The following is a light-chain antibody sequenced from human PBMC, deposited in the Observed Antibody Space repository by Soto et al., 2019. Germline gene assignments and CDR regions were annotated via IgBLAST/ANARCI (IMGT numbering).Light chain of an antibody. CDR1: SSNIGVNS. J-gene: IGLJ3*02. V-gene: IGLV1-44*01. CDR2: SNN. Sequence: QSVLTQPPSASGTPGQRVTISCFGSSSNIGVNSVSWYQQLPGTAPRVLIYSNNQRPSGVPDRFSCSKSGTSASLAISGLQSEDEADYYCAAWEDSLNGWVFGGGTKLTVL. CDR3: AAWEDSLNGWV.